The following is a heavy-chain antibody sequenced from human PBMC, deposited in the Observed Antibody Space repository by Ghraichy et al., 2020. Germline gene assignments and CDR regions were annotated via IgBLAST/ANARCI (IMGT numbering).Heavy chain of an antibody. CDR1: GGSFSGYY. V-gene: IGHV4-34*01. D-gene: IGHD6-19*01. CDR2: INHSGST. J-gene: IGHJ4*02. Sequence: SQTLSLTCAVYGGSFSGYYWSWIRQPPGKGLEWIGEINHSGSTNYNPSLKSRVTISVDTSKNQFSLKLSSVTAADTAVYYCARDSSVAGTGYWGQGTLVTVSS. CDR3: ARDSSVAGTGY.